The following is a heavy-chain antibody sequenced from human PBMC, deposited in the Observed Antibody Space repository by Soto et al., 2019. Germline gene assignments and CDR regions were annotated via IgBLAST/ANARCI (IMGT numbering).Heavy chain of an antibody. J-gene: IGHJ4*02. CDR3: ARGPYYYDSSGYSNFDY. CDR1: GGTFSSYA. CDR2: IIPIFGTA. Sequence: SVKVSCKASGGTFSSYAMSWVRQAPGQGLEWLGGIIPIFGTANYAQKSQGRVTITADESTSTAYMELSSLRSEDTAVYYCARGPYYYDSSGYSNFDYWGQGTLVTVSS. V-gene: IGHV1-69*13. D-gene: IGHD3-22*01.